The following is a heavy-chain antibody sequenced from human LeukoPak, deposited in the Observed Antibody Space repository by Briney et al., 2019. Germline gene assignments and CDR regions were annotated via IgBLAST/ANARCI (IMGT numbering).Heavy chain of an antibody. V-gene: IGHV1-18*01. J-gene: IGHJ5*02. CDR1: GYTFNSYG. CDR2: ISAYNGNT. Sequence: ASVKVSCKASGYTFNSYGITWVRQAPGQGLEWMGWISAYNGNTNYAQMLQGRVTMTTDTSTSTVYMELRSLRSDDTAVYYCARVGQAVPAAIGTNWFDPWGQGILVTVSS. D-gene: IGHD2-2*02. CDR3: ARVGQAVPAAIGTNWFDP.